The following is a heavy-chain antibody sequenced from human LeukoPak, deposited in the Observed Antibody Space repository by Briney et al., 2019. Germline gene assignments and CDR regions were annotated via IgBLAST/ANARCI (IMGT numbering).Heavy chain of an antibody. D-gene: IGHD4-17*01. CDR1: GFTFSDYG. CDR2: ISFDGKIE. V-gene: IGHV3-30*03. J-gene: IGHJ4*01. CDR3: ALYGAYFAF. Sequence: GGSLRLSCRGSGFTFSDYGIHWVRQVPGKGLEWVAVISFDGKIETYADSVKGRFTISKDFSTNTLYLDMNTVRPDDTAVYYCALYGAYFAFWGHGTLVTVSS.